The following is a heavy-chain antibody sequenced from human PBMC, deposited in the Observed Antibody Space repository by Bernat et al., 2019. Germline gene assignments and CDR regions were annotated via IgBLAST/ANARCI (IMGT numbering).Heavy chain of an antibody. CDR3: ARDRNDLTYDYGDYHDY. V-gene: IGHV3-21*02. CDR1: GFTFSSYN. J-gene: IGHJ4*02. Sequence: EVQLVESGGGLVKPGGSLRLSCAASGFTFSSYNMNWVRQAPGKGLEWVSSISSSSSYIYYADSVKGRFTSSRDNAKNSLYLQMNSLRAEDTAVYYCARDRNDLTYDYGDYHDYWGQGTLVTVSS. CDR2: ISSSSSYI. D-gene: IGHD4-17*01.